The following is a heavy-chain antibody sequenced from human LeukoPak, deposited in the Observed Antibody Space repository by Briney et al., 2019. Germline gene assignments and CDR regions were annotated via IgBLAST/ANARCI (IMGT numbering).Heavy chain of an antibody. J-gene: IGHJ6*02. CDR3: ARDYDFWSGSYYYGMDV. D-gene: IGHD3-3*01. Sequence: SETLSLTCTVSGGSISSGGYYWSWIRQHPGKGLEWIGYIYYSGSTYYNPSLRSRVTISVDTSKNQFSLKLGSVTAADTAVYYCARDYDFWSGSYYYGMDVWGQGTTVTVSS. V-gene: IGHV4-31*03. CDR2: IYYSGST. CDR1: GGSISSGGYY.